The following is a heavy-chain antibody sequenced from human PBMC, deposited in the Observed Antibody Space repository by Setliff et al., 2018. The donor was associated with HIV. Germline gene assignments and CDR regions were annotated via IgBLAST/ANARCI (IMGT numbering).Heavy chain of an antibody. Sequence: PGGSLRLSCAASGFTLTHAWMGWVRQAPGMGLEWVGLIKSKTDGGTTDYGTPVKGRFTISRDDSKNTAYLQMNSLKTEDTAVYYCSGWKGDYYDSSGVNGYWGQGTLVTVSS. J-gene: IGHJ4*02. V-gene: IGHV3-15*01. CDR3: SGWKGDYYDSSGVNGY. CDR2: IKSKTDGGTT. CDR1: GFTLTHAW. D-gene: IGHD3-22*01.